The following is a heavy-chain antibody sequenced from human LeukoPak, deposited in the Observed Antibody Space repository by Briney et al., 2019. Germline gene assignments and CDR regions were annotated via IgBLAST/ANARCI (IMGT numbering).Heavy chain of an antibody. CDR2: ISGSGGST. V-gene: IGHV3-23*01. CDR3: AKDHGR. Sequence: GGSLRLSCAASGFTFSNYAMSWVRQAPGKGLEWVASISGSGGSTYYADSVMGRFTISRDNPENTLYLQMNSLRAEDTAVYYCAKDHGRWGQGTLVTVSS. J-gene: IGHJ4*02. CDR1: GFTFSNYA.